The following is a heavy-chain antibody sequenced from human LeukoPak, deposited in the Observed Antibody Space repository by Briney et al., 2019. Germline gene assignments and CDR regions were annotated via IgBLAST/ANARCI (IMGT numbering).Heavy chain of an antibody. D-gene: IGHD5-18*01. CDR2: IWYDGSNK. CDR3: ALNPRRDVDTAMPLDY. CDR1: VLTFSSYG. V-gene: IGHV3-33*01. Sequence: GGSLRLSCAAYVLTFSSYGMHWVRQAPGKGLEWVAVIWYDGSNKYYADSVKGRFTISRDNSKNTLYLQMNSLRAEDTAVYYGALNPRRDVDTAMPLDYWGQGTLVTVSS. J-gene: IGHJ4*02.